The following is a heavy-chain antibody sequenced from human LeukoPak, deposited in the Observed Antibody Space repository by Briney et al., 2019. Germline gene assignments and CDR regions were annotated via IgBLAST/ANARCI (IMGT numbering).Heavy chain of an antibody. CDR3: AKIEVYSGTYRGFFES. D-gene: IGHD1-26*01. V-gene: IGHV3-7*03. CDR1: AFIFSGHW. Sequence: GGSLRLSCEGSAFIFSGHWTNWVRQTPGKGLEWVASIKEDGSERQYVDSVKGRFSISRDNTKGSLFLQLNSLRAEDTAVYYCAKIEVYSGTYRGFFESWGQGTLVTVSS. J-gene: IGHJ4*02. CDR2: IKEDGSER.